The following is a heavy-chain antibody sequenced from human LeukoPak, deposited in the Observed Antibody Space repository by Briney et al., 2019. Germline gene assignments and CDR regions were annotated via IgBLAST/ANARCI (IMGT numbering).Heavy chain of an antibody. Sequence: GSSVKVSCKASGGTFSSYAISWVRQAPGQGLEWMGGIIPIFGTANYAQKFQGRVTITTDESTSTAYMELSSLRSEDTAVYYCARSMGESGYSQFYPFDYWGQGTPVTVSS. CDR3: ARSMGESGYSQFYPFDY. CDR2: IIPIFGTA. J-gene: IGHJ4*02. CDR1: GGTFSSYA. V-gene: IGHV1-69*05. D-gene: IGHD3-16*01.